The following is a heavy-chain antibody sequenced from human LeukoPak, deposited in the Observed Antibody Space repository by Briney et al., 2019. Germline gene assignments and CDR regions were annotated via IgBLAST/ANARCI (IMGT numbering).Heavy chain of an antibody. D-gene: IGHD3-22*01. CDR2: IYTSGST. J-gene: IGHJ5*02. CDR3: ARPVYDSSGLGEFDP. Sequence: SETLSLTCTVSGGSISSSSYYWGWIRQPPGKGLEWIGYIYTSGSTNYNPSLKSRVTISVDTSKNQFSLKLSSVTAADTAVYYCARPVYDSSGLGEFDPWGQGTLVTVSS. V-gene: IGHV4-61*05. CDR1: GGSISSSSYY.